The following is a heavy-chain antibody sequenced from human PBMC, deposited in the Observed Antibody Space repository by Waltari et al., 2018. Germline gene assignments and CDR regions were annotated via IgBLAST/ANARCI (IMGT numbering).Heavy chain of an antibody. J-gene: IGHJ5*02. CDR2: ISNSGST. D-gene: IGHD1-26*01. V-gene: IGHV4-34*01. Sequence: QVQLHQWGAGLLKPSETLSLTCAVSGGPFTDYSWGWIRQSPDKGLEWIGEISNSGSTNYNPSLKSRVTMSVDSIKKQFSLKLTSVTAADTAVYFCARTWGYSPPLGWFDPWGRGTRVTVSS. CDR3: ARTWGYSPPLGWFDP. CDR1: GGPFTDYS.